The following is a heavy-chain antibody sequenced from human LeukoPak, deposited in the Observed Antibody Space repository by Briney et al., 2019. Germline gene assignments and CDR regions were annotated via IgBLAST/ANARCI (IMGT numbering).Heavy chain of an antibody. V-gene: IGHV5-51*01. CDR3: ARGYCSSTSCYRFDY. D-gene: IGHD2-2*01. Sequence: GESLKISCKGSGYNFITYWIGWVRQTPGKGLEWMGIIYPGDSDTRYSPSFQGQVTISADKSISTAYMQWSSLKASDTAMYYCARGYCSSTSCYRFDYWGQGTLVTLSS. CDR1: GYNFITYW. J-gene: IGHJ4*02. CDR2: IYPGDSDT.